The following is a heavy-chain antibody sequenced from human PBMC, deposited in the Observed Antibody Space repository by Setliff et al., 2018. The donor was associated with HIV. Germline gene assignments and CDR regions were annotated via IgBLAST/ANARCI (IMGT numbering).Heavy chain of an antibody. D-gene: IGHD3-3*01. V-gene: IGHV3-23*03. Sequence: SGGSLRLSCAASGFTFSSYAMSWVRQAPGKGLEWVSLIYRGGSSTYYADSVKGRFTISRDNSKNTLYLQMNSLRAEDTAVYYCAKGVRHYDFWSGLGYWGQGTLVTVSS. CDR2: IYRGGSST. CDR3: AKGVRHYDFWSGLGY. CDR1: GFTFSSYA. J-gene: IGHJ4*02.